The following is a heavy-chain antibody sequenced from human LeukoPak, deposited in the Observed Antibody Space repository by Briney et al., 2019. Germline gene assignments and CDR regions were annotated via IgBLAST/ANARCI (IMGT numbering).Heavy chain of an antibody. D-gene: IGHD6-13*01. CDR2: ISYDGSNK. CDR1: GFTFSSYA. J-gene: IGHJ4*02. CDR3: AKVGGGIAAAVDY. Sequence: GGSLRLSCAASGFTFSSYAMHWVRQAPGKGLEWVAVISYDGSNKYYADSVKGRFTISRDNSKNTLYLQMNSLRAEDTAVYYCAKVGGGIAAAVDYWGQGTLVTVSS. V-gene: IGHV3-30*04.